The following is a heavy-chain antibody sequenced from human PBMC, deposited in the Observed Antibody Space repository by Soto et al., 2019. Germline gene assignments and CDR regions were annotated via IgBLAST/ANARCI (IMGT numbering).Heavy chain of an antibody. CDR2: VNPSGGHT. CDR3: ARGGHVVVVTAALDY. J-gene: IGHJ4*02. V-gene: IGHV1-46*01. D-gene: IGHD2-21*02. Sequence: QVQLMQSGAEVKKPGASVKVSCKASGDTFTDYYIHWVRQAPGQGLEGMGTVNPSGGHTTYAQHCLGRVPMTRDTSTSTLYRELTSLTSDDTAVYYCARGGHVVVVTAALDYWGQGTLVTVSS. CDR1: GDTFTDYY.